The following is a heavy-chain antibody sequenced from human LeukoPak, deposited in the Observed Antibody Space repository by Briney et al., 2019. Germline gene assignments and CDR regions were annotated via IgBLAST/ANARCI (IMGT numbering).Heavy chain of an antibody. CDR1: GFTFNTHG. J-gene: IGHJ4*02. D-gene: IGHD6-6*01. CDR3: AKRVPYSSSSVYFDS. V-gene: IGHV3-23*01. CDR2: IGQSGGGT. Sequence: GGSLRLSCAAPGFTFNTHGMTSVRQTPGKGLESISSIGQSGGGTYYADSVKGRFTVFRDNSRNLVYLQMNSLRAEDTAIYYCAKRVPYSSSSVYFDSWGQGTLVTVSS.